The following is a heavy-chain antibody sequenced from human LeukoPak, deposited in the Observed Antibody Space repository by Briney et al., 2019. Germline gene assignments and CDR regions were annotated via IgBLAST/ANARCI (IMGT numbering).Heavy chain of an antibody. CDR1: GFTFSDSY. V-gene: IGHV3-11*04. D-gene: IGHD2-21*01. Sequence: GGSLRLSCAASGFTFSDSYMTWIRQAPGKGLELLSYISGSSSDVNYIDSVRGRFTISRDNAKNSLYLQMNSLRAEDTAVYYCARQGSISAFDFWGRGTLVTVSS. CDR3: ARQGSISAFDF. CDR2: ISGSSSDV. J-gene: IGHJ4*02.